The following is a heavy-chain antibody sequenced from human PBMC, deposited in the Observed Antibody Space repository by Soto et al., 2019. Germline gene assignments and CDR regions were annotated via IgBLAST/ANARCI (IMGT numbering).Heavy chain of an antibody. CDR3: ASPLLAARCRVYYYYGMDV. V-gene: IGHV3-7*01. Sequence: GGSLRLSCAASGFTFSSYWMSWVRQAPGKGLEWVANIKQDGSEKYYVDSVKGRFTISRDNAKSSLYLQMNSLRAEDTAVYYCASPLLAARCRVYYYYGMDVWGQGTTVTVSS. CDR2: IKQDGSEK. CDR1: GFTFSSYW. D-gene: IGHD3-3*01. J-gene: IGHJ6*02.